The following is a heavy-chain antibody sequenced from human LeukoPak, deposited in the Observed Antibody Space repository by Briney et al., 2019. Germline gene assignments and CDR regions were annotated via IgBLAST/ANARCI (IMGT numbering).Heavy chain of an antibody. CDR1: DGSFSSHY. J-gene: IGHJ4*02. V-gene: IGHV4-59*11. CDR3: ARVPLYSSGWTHDY. D-gene: IGHD6-19*01. Sequence: PSETLSLTCSVSDGSFSSHYWSWIRQPPGKGLEWIGYTYSSGTTNYNPSLKSRVTISVDTSKNQFSLKLTSVSAADTAVYYCARVPLYSSGWTHDYWGQGTLVTVSS. CDR2: TYSSGTT.